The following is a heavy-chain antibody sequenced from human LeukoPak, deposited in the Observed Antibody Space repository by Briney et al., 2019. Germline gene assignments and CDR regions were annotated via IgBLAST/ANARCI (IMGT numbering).Heavy chain of an antibody. CDR1: GFTFSSYG. D-gene: IGHD6-19*01. CDR2: ISYDGSNK. V-gene: IGHV3-30*18. Sequence: GRSLRLSCAASGFTFSSYGMHWVRPAPGKGLEWVAVISYDGSNKYYADSVKGRFTISRDNSKNTLYLQMNSLRAEDTAVYYCAKEIFSREYSSGWYTFAFDIWGQGTMVTVSS. CDR3: AKEIFSREYSSGWYTFAFDI. J-gene: IGHJ3*02.